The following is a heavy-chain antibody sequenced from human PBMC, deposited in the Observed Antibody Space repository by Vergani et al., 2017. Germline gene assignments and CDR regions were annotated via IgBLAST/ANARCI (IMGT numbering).Heavy chain of an antibody. D-gene: IGHD4-11*01. CDR2: IDHTGRP. J-gene: IGHJ6*03. CDR3: ARVNTETNGHLYYYYYMDV. V-gene: IGHV4-34*01. CDR1: GGSFTSYH. Sequence: QVQLQQWGGGLLKPSETLSLTCVVNGGSFTSYHWTWIRQSPGEGLEWVGDIDHTGRPDYNPSLKSRLTMSVEKSRNQFSLTLNSVTATDTAISFCARVNTETNGHLYYYYYMDVWGQGTAVTVS.